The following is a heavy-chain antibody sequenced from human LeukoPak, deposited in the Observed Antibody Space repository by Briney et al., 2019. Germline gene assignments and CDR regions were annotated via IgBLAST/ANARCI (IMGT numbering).Heavy chain of an antibody. D-gene: IGHD1-26*01. CDR2: ISYDGSNK. CDR3: AGDPRGGRAVAFDI. J-gene: IGHJ3*02. CDR1: GFTFSSYA. Sequence: GRSLRLSCAASGFTFSSYAMHWVRQAPGKGLEWVAVISYDGSNKYYADSVKGRFTISRDNSKNTLYLQMNSLRAEDTAVYYCAGDPRGGRAVAFDIWGQGTMVTVSS. V-gene: IGHV3-30-3*01.